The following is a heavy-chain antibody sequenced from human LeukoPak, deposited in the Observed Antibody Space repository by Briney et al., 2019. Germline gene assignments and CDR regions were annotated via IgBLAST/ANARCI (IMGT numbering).Heavy chain of an antibody. Sequence: SETLSLTCAVYGGSFSGYYWSWIRQPPGKGLEWIGEINHSGSTNYNPSLKSRVTISVDTSKNQFSLQLNSVSAADTAVYYCARGVREYDSSGYYFVDYYYLDVWGRGTTVTISS. CDR1: GGSFSGYY. V-gene: IGHV4-34*01. CDR2: INHSGST. CDR3: ARGVREYDSSGYYFVDYYYLDV. D-gene: IGHD3-22*01. J-gene: IGHJ6*03.